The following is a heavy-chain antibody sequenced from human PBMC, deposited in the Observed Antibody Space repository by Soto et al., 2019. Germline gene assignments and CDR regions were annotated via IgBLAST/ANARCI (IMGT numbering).Heavy chain of an antibody. J-gene: IGHJ6*01. Sequence: ASVKVSCKASGYTFTGYYMHWVRQAPGQGLEWMGWINPNSGGTNYAQKFQGRVTMTRDTSISTAYMELSRLRSDDTAVYYCARDPPVVPAGRVENYYYYGMDVWGQGTTVTVSS. CDR1: GYTFTGYY. V-gene: IGHV1-2*02. CDR2: INPNSGGT. CDR3: ARDPPVVPAGRVENYYYYGMDV. D-gene: IGHD2-2*01.